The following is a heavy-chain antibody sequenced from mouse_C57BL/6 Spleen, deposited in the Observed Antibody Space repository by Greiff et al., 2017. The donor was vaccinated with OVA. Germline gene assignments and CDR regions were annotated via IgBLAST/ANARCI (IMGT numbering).Heavy chain of an antibody. V-gene: IGHV1-52*01. Sequence: QVQLQQPGAELVRPGSSVKLSCKASGYTFTSYWMHWVKQRPIQGLEWIGNIDPSDSETHYNQKFKDKATLTVDKSSSTAYMQLSSLTSEDSAVYYCARGLGVVESPYAMDYWGQGTTVTVSS. CDR3: ARGLGVVESPYAMDY. CDR2: IDPSDSET. CDR1: GYTFTSYW. J-gene: IGHJ4*01. D-gene: IGHD1-1*01.